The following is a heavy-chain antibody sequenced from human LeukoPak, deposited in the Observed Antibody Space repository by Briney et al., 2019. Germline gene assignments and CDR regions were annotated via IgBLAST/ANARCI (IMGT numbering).Heavy chain of an antibody. Sequence: GRSLTLSCAPSGLTLDDYAMLWVRQAPGKGREWVSGISWKSGSIGYADSEKGRFTISRDIAKNSLYLQMNIVRAEDRSLYYCAKYIQRYYDSSGCFFDYWGQGTLVTVSS. CDR2: ISWKSGSI. V-gene: IGHV3-9*01. CDR1: GLTLDDYA. D-gene: IGHD3-22*01. J-gene: IGHJ4*02. CDR3: AKYIQRYYDSSGCFFDY.